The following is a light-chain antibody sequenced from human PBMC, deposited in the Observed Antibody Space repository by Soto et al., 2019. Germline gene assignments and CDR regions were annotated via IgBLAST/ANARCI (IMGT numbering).Light chain of an antibody. J-gene: IGKJ2*01. Sequence: EIVLTQSPGTLSLSPGESATLSCRASQSVSSSQVAWYQLKPGQAPRLLIYGASIRATGIPDRFSGVGSETDFTLTISRLEPEDFAVYYWQQYATSPHTFGQGTKLEIK. CDR3: QQYATSPHT. CDR1: QSVSSSQ. V-gene: IGKV3-20*01. CDR2: GAS.